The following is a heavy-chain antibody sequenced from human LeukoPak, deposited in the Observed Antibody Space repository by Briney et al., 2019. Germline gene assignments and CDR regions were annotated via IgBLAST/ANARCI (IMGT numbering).Heavy chain of an antibody. J-gene: IGHJ6*03. D-gene: IGHD3-10*01. CDR1: GYSFTSYW. Sequence: PGESLKISCKGSGYSFTSYWIGWVRQMPGRGLEWMGIIYPGDSDTRYSPSFQGQVTISADKSISTAYLQWSSLKALDTAMYYCARGGIGGSGGLYYYYYMDVWGKGATVTISS. CDR3: ARGGIGGSGGLYYYYYMDV. CDR2: IYPGDSDT. V-gene: IGHV5-51*01.